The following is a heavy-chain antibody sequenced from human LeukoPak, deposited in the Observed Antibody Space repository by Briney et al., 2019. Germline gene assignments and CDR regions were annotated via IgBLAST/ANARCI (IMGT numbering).Heavy chain of an antibody. CDR3: ARGLYSSGWYVPELDY. CDR1: GFTFSSYD. Sequence: GGSLRLSCAASGFTFSSYDMHWVRQATGKGLEWVSAITTRGDTYYSGSVKGRFTISRENAKNSLYLQMNGLRAGDTAVYYCARGLYSSGWYVPELDYWGQGTLVAVSS. V-gene: IGHV3-13*04. CDR2: ITTRGDT. D-gene: IGHD6-19*01. J-gene: IGHJ4*02.